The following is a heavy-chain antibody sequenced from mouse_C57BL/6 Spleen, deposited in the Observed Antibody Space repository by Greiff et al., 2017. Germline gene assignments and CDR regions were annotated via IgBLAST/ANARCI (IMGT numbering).Heavy chain of an antibody. CDR1: GYTFTSYW. CDR2: IDPSDSYT. Sequence: QVQLKQPGAELVRPGTSVKLSCKASGYTFTSYWMHWVKQRPGQGLEWIGVIDPSDSYTNYNQKFKGKATLTVDTSSSTAYMQISSLTSEDSAVYYCERWLDDGPAPWYIDVWGTGTTVTVSS. J-gene: IGHJ1*03. V-gene: IGHV1-59*01. CDR3: ERWLDDGPAPWYIDV. D-gene: IGHD2-3*01.